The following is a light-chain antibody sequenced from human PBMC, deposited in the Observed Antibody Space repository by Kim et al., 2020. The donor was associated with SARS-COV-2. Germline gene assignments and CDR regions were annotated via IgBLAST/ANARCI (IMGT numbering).Light chain of an antibody. Sequence: QSVLTQPPSVSGAPGQRVTIPCTGSSSNIGAGYDVHWYQQLPGTAPKLLIFGNNNRPSGVPDRFSGSKSGTSASLAITGLQAENEADYYCQSYDSSLQNYVFGTGTKVTVL. CDR3: QSYDSSLQNYV. V-gene: IGLV1-40*01. J-gene: IGLJ1*01. CDR2: GNN. CDR1: SSNIGAGYD.